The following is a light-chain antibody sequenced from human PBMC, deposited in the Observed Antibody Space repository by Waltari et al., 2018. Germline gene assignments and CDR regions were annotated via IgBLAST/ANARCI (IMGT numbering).Light chain of an antibody. CDR3: QQYYGPPYN. J-gene: IGKJ2*01. V-gene: IGKV4-1*01. CDR1: HSVLDYFNNKDS. Sequence: DIMMTQSPDVLAVSLGERASIKCKSSHSVLDYFNNKDSLAWDQQKAGQPPRLLIPWASTRETGVPDRFRGSGSGTDFTLTISSLQAEDAALYYCQQYYGPPYNFGQGTRLEIK. CDR2: WAS.